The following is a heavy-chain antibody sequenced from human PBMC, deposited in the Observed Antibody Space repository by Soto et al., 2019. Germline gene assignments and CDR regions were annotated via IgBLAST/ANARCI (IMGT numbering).Heavy chain of an antibody. CDR2: INAGNGNT. Sequence: ASVKVSCKASGYTFTSYAMHWVRQAPGQRLEWMGWINAGNGNTKYSQKFQGRVTITRDTSASTAYMELSSLRSEDTAVYYCARDQGYCSGGSCEYYYYYYMDVWGKGTTVTVSS. CDR3: ARDQGYCSGGSCEYYYYYYMDV. J-gene: IGHJ6*03. V-gene: IGHV1-3*01. CDR1: GYTFTSYA. D-gene: IGHD2-15*01.